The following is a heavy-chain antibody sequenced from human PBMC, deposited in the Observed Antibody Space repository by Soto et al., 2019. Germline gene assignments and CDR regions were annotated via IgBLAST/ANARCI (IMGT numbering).Heavy chain of an antibody. J-gene: IGHJ6*03. V-gene: IGHV5-51*01. Sequence: GESLKISCKGSGYSFTSYWIGWVRQMPGKGLEWMGIIYPGDSDTRYSPSFQGQVTISADKSISTAHLQWSSLKASDTAMYYCARLPNFSGGSWYYYMDVWGKGTTVTVSS. CDR2: IYPGDSDT. CDR1: GYSFTSYW. CDR3: ARLPNFSGGSWYYYMDV. D-gene: IGHD2-15*01.